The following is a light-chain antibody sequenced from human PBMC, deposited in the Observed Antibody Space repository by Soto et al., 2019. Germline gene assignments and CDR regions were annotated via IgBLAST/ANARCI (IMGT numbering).Light chain of an antibody. Sequence: DIQMTQSPSPLSASVGDRVTITCRASQTIRTRLAWYQQKPGKAPKLLIYDASTLDSGVPSRFSGSGSETDFTLTISCLQPDDFATYYCQQYTTFSRAFGQGTTVDI. V-gene: IGKV1-5*01. CDR2: DAS. CDR3: QQYTTFSRA. J-gene: IGKJ1*01. CDR1: QTIRTR.